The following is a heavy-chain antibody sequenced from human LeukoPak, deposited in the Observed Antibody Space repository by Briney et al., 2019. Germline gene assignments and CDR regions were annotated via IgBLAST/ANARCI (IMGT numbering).Heavy chain of an antibody. J-gene: IGHJ4*02. D-gene: IGHD7-27*01. V-gene: IGHV3-53*01. CDR2: IYSGGST. CDR3: AKVVELGVSFMYYFDY. Sequence: PGGSLRLSCAASGFTVSSNYMSWVRQAPGKGLEWVSVIYSGGSTYYADSVKGRFTISRDNSKNTLYLQMNSLRAEDTAVYYCAKVVELGVSFMYYFDYWGQGTLVTVSS. CDR1: GFTVSSNY.